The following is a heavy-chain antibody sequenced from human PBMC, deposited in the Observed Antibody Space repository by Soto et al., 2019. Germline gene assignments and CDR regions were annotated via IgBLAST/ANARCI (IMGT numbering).Heavy chain of an antibody. CDR2: IIPIFGTA. V-gene: IGHV1-69*13. CDR3: ARNVAYDSSGKFDY. J-gene: IGHJ4*02. CDR1: GGTFSSYA. D-gene: IGHD3-22*01. Sequence: SVKVSCKASGGTFSSYAISWVRQAPGRGLEWMGGIIPIFGTANYAQKFQGRVTITADESTSTAYMELSSLRSEDTAVYYCARNVAYDSSGKFDYWGQGTLVTVSS.